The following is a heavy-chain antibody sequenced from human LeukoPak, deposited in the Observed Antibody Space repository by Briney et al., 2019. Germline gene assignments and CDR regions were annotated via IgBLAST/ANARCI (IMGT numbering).Heavy chain of an antibody. V-gene: IGHV4-39*01. CDR2: IYYSGST. Sequence: SETLSLTCTVSGGSISSSSYYWGWIRQPPGKGLEWIGSIYYSGSTYYNPSLKSRVTISVDTSKNQFSLKLSSVTAADTAVYYCARHSGRLRWSIYYYYYMDVWGKGTTVTISS. J-gene: IGHJ6*03. D-gene: IGHD4-23*01. CDR3: ARHSGRLRWSIYYYYYMDV. CDR1: GGSISSSSYY.